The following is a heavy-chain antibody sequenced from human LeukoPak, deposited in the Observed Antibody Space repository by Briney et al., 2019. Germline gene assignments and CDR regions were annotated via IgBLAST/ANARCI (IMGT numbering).Heavy chain of an antibody. V-gene: IGHV3-53*01. CDR2: IYGGGST. J-gene: IGHJ3*02. Sequence: PGGSLTLSCAASGFTVSKNYMTWVRQAPGKGREWVSVIYGGGSTYYADSVKGRFTISRDNSKNTLFLQMNSLRAEDTAIYYCAGLPVVTAVTGAFHIWGQGTMVTVSS. CDR3: AGLPVVTAVTGAFHI. D-gene: IGHD2-21*02. CDR1: GFTVSKNY.